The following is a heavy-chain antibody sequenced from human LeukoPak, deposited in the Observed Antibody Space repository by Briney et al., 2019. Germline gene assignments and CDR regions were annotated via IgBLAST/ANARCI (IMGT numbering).Heavy chain of an antibody. CDR3: AGLDSTGYYFQVY. Sequence: GESPKISCKGSGYSFPSYWINWVRQMPGKGLEWMGRIDPRDSYTTYSPSFQGHVTISADKSISTAYLQWSSLKASDTAIYYCAGLDSTGYYFQVYWGQGTLVTVSS. J-gene: IGHJ4*02. V-gene: IGHV5-10-1*01. D-gene: IGHD3-22*01. CDR1: GYSFPSYW. CDR2: IDPRDSYT.